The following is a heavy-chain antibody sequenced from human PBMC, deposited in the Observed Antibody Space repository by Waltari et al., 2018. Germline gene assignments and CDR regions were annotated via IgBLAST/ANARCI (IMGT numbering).Heavy chain of an antibody. CDR1: GFTFSSYA. CDR3: ARDQGSGYFDH. V-gene: IGHV3-30-3*01. Sequence: QVQLVESGGGVVQPGRSLRLSCAASGFTFSSYAMQRVRQAPGKGLEWVAVISYDGSNKYYADSVKGRFTISRDNSKNTLYLQMNSLRAEDTAVYYCARDQGSGYFDHWGQGTLVTVSS. CDR2: ISYDGSNK. D-gene: IGHD3-10*01. J-gene: IGHJ4*02.